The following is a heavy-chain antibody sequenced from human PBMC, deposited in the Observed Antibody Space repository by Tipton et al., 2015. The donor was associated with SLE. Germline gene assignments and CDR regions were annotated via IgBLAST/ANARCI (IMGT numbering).Heavy chain of an antibody. CDR1: GFNFGSYW. V-gene: IGHV3-7*01. J-gene: IGHJ4*02. CDR2: IKQDGSES. Sequence: SLRLSCGASGFNFGSYWMSWVRQAPGKGLEWVANIKQDGSESYYVDSVKGRFTISRDNAKNSLYLQMSSLRAEDTAVYYCARVDVAVGRSQFDYWGQGTLVTVSS. CDR3: ARVDVAVGRSQFDY. D-gene: IGHD6-19*01.